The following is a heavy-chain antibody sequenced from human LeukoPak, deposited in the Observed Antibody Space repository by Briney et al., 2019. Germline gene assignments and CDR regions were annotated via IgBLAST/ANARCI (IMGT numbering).Heavy chain of an antibody. CDR3: ARHRASXXFWSSYYY. J-gene: IGHJ4*02. CDR1: GGSISYSNYY. D-gene: IGHD3-3*01. V-gene: IGHV4-39*01. CDR2: IYYSGST. Sequence: SETLSLTCTVSGGSISYSNYYWGWIRQPPGKWLEWIGSIYYSGSTYYNPSLRSRVTISVDTSENQLSLKMTSVTAADTSIYYXARHRASXXFWSSYYYWGQGALATVSS.